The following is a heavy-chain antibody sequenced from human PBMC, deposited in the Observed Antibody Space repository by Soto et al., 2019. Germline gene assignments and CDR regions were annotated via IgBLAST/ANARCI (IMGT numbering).Heavy chain of an antibody. CDR1: GFTFSSYA. D-gene: IGHD5-18*01. CDR3: AKDKYSPPRGWFDP. CDR2: ISGSGGST. Sequence: PGVSLRLSCAASGFTFSSYAMSCVRQAPGKGLEWVSAISGSGGSTYYADSVKGRFTISRDNPKNTLYLQMNSLRAEDTAVYYCAKDKYSPPRGWFDPWGQGTLVTVSS. V-gene: IGHV3-23*01. J-gene: IGHJ5*02.